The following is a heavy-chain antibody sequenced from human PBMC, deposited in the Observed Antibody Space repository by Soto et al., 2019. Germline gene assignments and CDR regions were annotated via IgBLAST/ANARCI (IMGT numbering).Heavy chain of an antibody. CDR1: GGSISTNNYY. J-gene: IGHJ6*02. CDR2: VYHSGNT. CDR3: ARHPSVGRLADGRLGMDV. V-gene: IGHV4-39*01. Sequence: PSETLSLTCTVSGGSISTNNYYWGWIRHPPGKGLEWIGNVYHSGNTYHNPSLKSRVTISIDTSKNQFSLKLTYVTAADTAVYYCARHPSVGRLADGRLGMDVWGQGTTVTVSS. D-gene: IGHD1-26*01.